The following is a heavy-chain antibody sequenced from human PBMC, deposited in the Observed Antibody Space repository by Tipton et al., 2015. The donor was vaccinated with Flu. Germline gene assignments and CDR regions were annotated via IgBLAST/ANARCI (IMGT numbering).Heavy chain of an antibody. Sequence: SLRLSCAASGFTFSSYWMTWVRQAPGKGLEWVANIKEDGSEKYYVDSVKGRFTISRDNAKNSLYLQMNSLRAEDTAVYYCARGLYCSGGRCSYYYGMDVWPQGTTVTVS. CDR2: IKEDGSEK. CDR3: ARGLYCSGGRCSYYYGMDV. V-gene: IGHV3-7*01. J-gene: IGHJ6*02. D-gene: IGHD2-15*01. CDR1: GFTFSSYW.